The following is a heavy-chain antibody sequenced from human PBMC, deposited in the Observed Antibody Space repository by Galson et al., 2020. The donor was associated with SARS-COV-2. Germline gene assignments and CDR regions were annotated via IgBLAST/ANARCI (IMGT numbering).Heavy chain of an antibody. CDR1: GFIFSSSW. Sequence: GGSLRLSCAASGFIFSSSWMHWVRQTPGKGLVWVSRISSDGRLTTYADSVKGRFTISRANAKNTLYLQMNSRRAGDTAIYYCARGGVGADWGQGTLVTVSS. D-gene: IGHD1-26*01. J-gene: IGHJ4*02. V-gene: IGHV3-74*01. CDR3: ARGGVGAD. CDR2: ISSDGRLT.